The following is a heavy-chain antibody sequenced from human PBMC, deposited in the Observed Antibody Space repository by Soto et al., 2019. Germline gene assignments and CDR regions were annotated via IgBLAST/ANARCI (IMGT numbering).Heavy chain of an antibody. J-gene: IGHJ4*02. CDR1: VYTFSIYY. D-gene: IGHD6-13*01. Sequence: SVKGACKAAVYTFSIYYMHCGRQAPGQGLEWMGIINPSGGSTSYAQKFLGRVTMTRDTSTSTVYMELSSLRSEDTAVYYCARAVSSSWYSPNDYWGQGTPVTVS. CDR2: INPSGGST. CDR3: ARAVSSSWYSPNDY. V-gene: IGHV1-46*01.